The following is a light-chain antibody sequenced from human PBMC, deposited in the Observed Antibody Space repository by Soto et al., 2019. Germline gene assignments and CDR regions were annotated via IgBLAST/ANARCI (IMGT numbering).Light chain of an antibody. CDR2: GNT. CDR1: SSNIGAGSD. CDR3: QSYDSSLSGFDG. V-gene: IGLV1-40*01. Sequence: QSVLTQPPSVSGAPGQRVTISCTGSSSNIGAGSDVHWYQQLPGTAPKLLIYGNTNRPSGVPDRFSGSKSGTSASLAITGLQAEYEADYYCQSYDSSLSGFDGFGTGTKLTVL. J-gene: IGLJ1*01.